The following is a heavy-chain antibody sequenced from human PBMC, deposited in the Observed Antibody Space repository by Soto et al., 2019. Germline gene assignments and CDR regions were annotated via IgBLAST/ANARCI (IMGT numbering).Heavy chain of an antibody. D-gene: IGHD1-1*01. J-gene: IGHJ4*02. Sequence: ELQLVASGGGLVQPGGSLRLSCAASGFTVSNNYVRWVRQAPGKGLEWVSLIFSNGATRYADSVKGRFTISRDSSSNTLYLQMNSLRVEDTAVYYCARDGTYNWVGGQGIHVTVSS. CDR2: IFSNGAT. CDR1: GFTVSNNY. V-gene: IGHV3-66*01. CDR3: ARDGTYNWV.